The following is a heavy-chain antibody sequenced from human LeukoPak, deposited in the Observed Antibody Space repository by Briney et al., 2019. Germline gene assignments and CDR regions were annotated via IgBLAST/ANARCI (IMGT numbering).Heavy chain of an antibody. Sequence: ASVKVSCKTSGYTFTTYYIHWVRQAPGQGLEWMGWINPKSGGTNYAQTFQGRVTMTRDTSISTAYMEMSRLRSDDTAVYYCARGGPGPNSGSYSRHDYWGQGTLVTVSS. D-gene: IGHD1-26*01. CDR2: INPKSGGT. CDR3: ARGGPGPNSGSYSRHDY. V-gene: IGHV1-2*02. J-gene: IGHJ4*02. CDR1: GYTFTTYY.